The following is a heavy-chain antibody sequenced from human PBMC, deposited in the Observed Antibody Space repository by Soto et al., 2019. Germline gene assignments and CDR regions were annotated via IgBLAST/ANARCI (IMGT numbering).Heavy chain of an antibody. CDR1: GASVSSDIAA. CDR2: TYYRSKWYN. D-gene: IGHD2-15*01. V-gene: IGHV6-1*01. CDR3: ARGPSSGGRLNWFDP. J-gene: IGHJ5*02. Sequence: SQTRSLTCAISGASVSSDIAAWNFIRQSPSRGLEWLGRTYYRSKWYNDYAVSVKSRITINPDTSKNQFSLQLNSVTPEDTAVYYCARGPSSGGRLNWFDPWGQGTLVTVPQ.